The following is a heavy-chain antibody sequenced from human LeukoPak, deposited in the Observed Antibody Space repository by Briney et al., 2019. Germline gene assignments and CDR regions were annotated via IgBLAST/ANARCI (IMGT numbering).Heavy chain of an antibody. CDR1: GGSCSGYY. CDR2: INHSGST. CDR3: ARESPATPLTFDI. J-gene: IGHJ3*02. D-gene: IGHD2-15*01. Sequence: SENLSRTCAVYGGSCSGYYWSWIRQPPGKGLEWIGEINHSGSTNYNPSLKSRVTISVDTSTNQFSLKLSSVTAADTAVYYCARESPATPLTFDIWGQGTMVTVSS. V-gene: IGHV4-34*01.